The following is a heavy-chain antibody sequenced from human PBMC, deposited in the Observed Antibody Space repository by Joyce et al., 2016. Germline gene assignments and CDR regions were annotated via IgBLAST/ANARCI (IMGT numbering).Heavy chain of an antibody. CDR3: AKDSMVRGTFDY. V-gene: IGHV3-23*01. CDR2: ISGDGDNT. Sequence: EVQLLGSGGGLVQPGGSLRLSCAASGLTFDTYAMNWVRQAPGKGLEWVSGISGDGDNTYYADSVKCRFTISRDNSKRALYLQMNSLRAEDTAIYYCAKDSMVRGTFDYWGRGTLVTVSS. D-gene: IGHD3-10*01. J-gene: IGHJ4*02. CDR1: GLTFDTYA.